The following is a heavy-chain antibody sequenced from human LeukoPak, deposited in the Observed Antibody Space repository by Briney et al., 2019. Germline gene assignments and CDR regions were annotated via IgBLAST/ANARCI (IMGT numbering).Heavy chain of an antibody. CDR3: ARAVQLERPPPLIDYYYMDV. CDR1: GGSISSYY. Sequence: SETLSLTCTVSGGSISSYYWSWIRQPPGKGLEWIGYIYYSGSTNYNPSLKSRVTISVDTSKNQFSLKLTSVTAADTAVYYCARAVQLERPPPLIDYYYMDVWGKGTTVTVSS. CDR2: IYYSGST. D-gene: IGHD1-1*01. J-gene: IGHJ6*03. V-gene: IGHV4-59*01.